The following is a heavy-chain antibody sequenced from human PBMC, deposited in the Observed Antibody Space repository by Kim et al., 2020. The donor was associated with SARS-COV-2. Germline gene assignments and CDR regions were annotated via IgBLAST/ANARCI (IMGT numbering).Heavy chain of an antibody. Sequence: GGSLRLSCAASGFTFSSYGMHWVRQAPGKGLEWVAVIWYDGSNKYYADSVKGRFTISRDNSKNTLYLQMNSLRAEDTAVYYCAKEGVDTAMVRGIYFDYWGQGTLVTVSS. D-gene: IGHD5-18*01. CDR2: IWYDGSNK. V-gene: IGHV3-33*06. J-gene: IGHJ4*02. CDR3: AKEGVDTAMVRGIYFDY. CDR1: GFTFSSYG.